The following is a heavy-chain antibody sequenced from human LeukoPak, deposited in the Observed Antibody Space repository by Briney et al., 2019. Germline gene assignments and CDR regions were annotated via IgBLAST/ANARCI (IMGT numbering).Heavy chain of an antibody. Sequence: SETLSLTCTVSGTSISSYYWSWIRQPPGKGLEWIAYIYYSGSTNYNPSLKSRVAISVDTSNNQFSLKLTSVTAADTAVYYCARHQLWYYFDYWGQGTLVTVSS. CDR3: ARHQLWYYFDY. J-gene: IGHJ4*02. CDR2: IYYSGST. D-gene: IGHD1-1*01. V-gene: IGHV4-59*08. CDR1: GTSISSYY.